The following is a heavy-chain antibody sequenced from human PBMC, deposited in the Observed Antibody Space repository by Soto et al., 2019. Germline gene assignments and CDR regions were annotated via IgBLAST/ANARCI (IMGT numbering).Heavy chain of an antibody. J-gene: IGHJ4*02. CDR2: INSDGSST. CDR3: ARAGAGAVDY. Sequence: EVQLVESGGGLVQPGGSLRLSCAASGFTFSSYWMHWVRQAPGKGLVWVSRINSDGSSTSYADSVKGRFTIPRDNAKNTLSLQMNSLRAEDTAVYYGARAGAGAVDYWGQGTLVTVSS. CDR1: GFTFSSYW. D-gene: IGHD1-26*01. V-gene: IGHV3-74*01.